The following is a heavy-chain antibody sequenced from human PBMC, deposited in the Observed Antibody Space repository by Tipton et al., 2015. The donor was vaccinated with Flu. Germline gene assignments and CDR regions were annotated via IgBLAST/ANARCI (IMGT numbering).Heavy chain of an antibody. J-gene: IGHJ5*02. CDR3: VKNGDSNWFDP. CDR2: IHSSGNT. Sequence: TLSLTCSVSGGSINGFYWSWIRQPAGKGLEWIGRIHSSGNTNYNPSLKNRVTMSADTSKNQFSLKLTSVTAADTAIYYCVKNGDSNWFDPWGQGTLVTVSS. V-gene: IGHV4-4*07. D-gene: IGHD2-8*01. CDR1: GGSINGFY.